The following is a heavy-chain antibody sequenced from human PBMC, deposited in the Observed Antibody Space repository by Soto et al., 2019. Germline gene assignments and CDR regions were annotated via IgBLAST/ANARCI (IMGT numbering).Heavy chain of an antibody. CDR1: GGTFSSYA. CDR3: ARATMVRGVAPGYCYGMDV. CDR2: IIPIFGTA. Sequence: QVQLVQSGAEVKKPGSSVKVSCKASGGTFSSYAISWVRQAPGQGLEWMGGIIPIFGTANYAQKFQGRVTITADESTSTAYMELSSLRSEDTAVYYCARATMVRGVAPGYCYGMDVWGQGTTVTVSS. J-gene: IGHJ6*02. V-gene: IGHV1-69*01. D-gene: IGHD3-10*01.